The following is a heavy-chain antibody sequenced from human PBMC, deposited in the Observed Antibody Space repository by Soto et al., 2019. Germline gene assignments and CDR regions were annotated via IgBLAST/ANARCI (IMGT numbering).Heavy chain of an antibody. CDR3: ARDMTRTVVPYFDF. CDR1: GGTFSNYV. V-gene: IGHV1-69*06. CDR2: VIPISGAA. D-gene: IGHD1-7*01. Sequence: QVQLVQSGAEVKKPGSSVKVSCKASGGTFSNYVVNWVRQAPGQGLEWMGRVIPISGAANYAQKFQGRVTITADNSTSTSYMDLSSLRSEDTAVYYCARDMTRTVVPYFDFWGQGTLVTVSS. J-gene: IGHJ4*02.